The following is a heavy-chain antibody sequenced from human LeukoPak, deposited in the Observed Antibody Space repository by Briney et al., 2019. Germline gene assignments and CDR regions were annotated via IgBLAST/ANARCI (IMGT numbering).Heavy chain of an antibody. CDR2: IYYCGSA. CDR1: GGSIRSYY. V-gene: IGHV4-59*08. CDR3: ARLGANTVTTGYFDL. Sequence: AEPLSLTCTVSGGSIRSYYWSWIRQPPGKGLEWIGYIYYCGSASYNPSLKSRVTISVDTSKDQFSLKLSSVTAADTAEYYSARLGANTVTTGYFDLWVRGTLVTVTS. J-gene: IGHJ2*01. D-gene: IGHD4-17*01.